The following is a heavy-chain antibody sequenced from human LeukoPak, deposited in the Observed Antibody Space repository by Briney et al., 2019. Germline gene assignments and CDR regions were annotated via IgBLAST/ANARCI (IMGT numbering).Heavy chain of an antibody. CDR1: GDSIRSYF. D-gene: IGHD5-12*01. V-gene: IGHV4-59*01. Sequence: PSETLSLTCTVSGDSIRSYFWSWLRQPPGKGLEWIGYICDTEITDYNPSLKSRVTISLDTYKNHFSLKLRSVTAAATALYFCARGLVLATDDAFDIWGQGTLVTVSS. CDR3: ARGLVLATDDAFDI. J-gene: IGHJ3*02. CDR2: ICDTEIT.